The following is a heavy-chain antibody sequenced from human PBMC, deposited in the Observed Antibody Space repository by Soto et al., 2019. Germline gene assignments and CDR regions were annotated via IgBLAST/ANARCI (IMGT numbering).Heavy chain of an antibody. CDR1: GVTFSSYA. D-gene: IGHD3-22*01. Sequence: SVKVSCKASGVTFSSYAISWVRQAPGQGLEWMGGIIPIFGTANYAQKFQGRVTITADKSTSTAYMELSSLRSEDTAVYYCARDHHYYDSSGYYKTDAFDIWGQGTMVTVSS. CDR2: IIPIFGTA. J-gene: IGHJ3*02. CDR3: ARDHHYYDSSGYYKTDAFDI. V-gene: IGHV1-69*06.